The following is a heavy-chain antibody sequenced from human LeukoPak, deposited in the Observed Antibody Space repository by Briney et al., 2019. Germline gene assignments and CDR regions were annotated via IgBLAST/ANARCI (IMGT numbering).Heavy chain of an antibody. Sequence: SETLSLTWAVYGGSFSGYYWSWIRQPPGKGLEWIGEINHSGSTNYNPSLKSRVTISVDTSKNQFSLKLSSVTAADTAVYYCARGVMRGYYGSGSYFGYWGQGTLVTVSS. CDR2: INHSGST. J-gene: IGHJ4*02. V-gene: IGHV4-34*01. CDR1: GGSFSGYY. D-gene: IGHD3-10*01. CDR3: ARGVMRGYYGSGSYFGY.